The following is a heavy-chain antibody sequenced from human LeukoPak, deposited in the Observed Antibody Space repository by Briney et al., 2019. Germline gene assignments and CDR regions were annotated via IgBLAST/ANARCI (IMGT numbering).Heavy chain of an antibody. J-gene: IGHJ4*02. CDR2: IYTSGST. D-gene: IGHD3-22*01. Sequence: SETLSLTCTVSGGSISSYYRSWIRQPAGKGLEWIGRIYTSGSTNYNPSLKSRVTMSVDTSKNQFSLKLSSVTAADTAVYYCARASAYYYDSSGYYYEAHFDYWGQGTLVTVSS. CDR1: GGSISSYY. CDR3: ARASAYYYDSSGYYYEAHFDY. V-gene: IGHV4-4*07.